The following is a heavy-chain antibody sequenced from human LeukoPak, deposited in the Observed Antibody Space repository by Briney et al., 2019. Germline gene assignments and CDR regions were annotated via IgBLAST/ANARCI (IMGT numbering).Heavy chain of an antibody. J-gene: IGHJ4*02. CDR1: GFTFSSYE. Sequence: GGSLRLSCAASGFTFSSYEMNWVRQAPGKGLEWVSYISSSGSTIYYADSVKGRFTISRDNAKNSLYLQMNSLRAEDTALYYCARDARTGYYPALDYWGQGTLVTVSS. D-gene: IGHD3/OR15-3a*01. CDR3: ARDARTGYYPALDY. V-gene: IGHV3-48*03. CDR2: ISSSGSTI.